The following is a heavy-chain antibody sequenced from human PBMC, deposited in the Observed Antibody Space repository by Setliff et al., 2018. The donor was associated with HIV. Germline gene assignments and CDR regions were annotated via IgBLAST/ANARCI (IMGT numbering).Heavy chain of an antibody. V-gene: IGHV1-69*13. J-gene: IGHJ4*02. D-gene: IGHD2-8*01. CDR2: IILIFGTA. CDR3: ARVNDILLGYWVGYFDY. CDR1: GGTFSSYA. Sequence: GASVKVSCKASGGTFSSYAINWVRQAPGQGLEWMGGIILIFGTANYAQKFQGRVTITADESTSTAYMELRSLRSDDTAVYYCARVNDILLGYWVGYFDYWGQGTLVTVSS.